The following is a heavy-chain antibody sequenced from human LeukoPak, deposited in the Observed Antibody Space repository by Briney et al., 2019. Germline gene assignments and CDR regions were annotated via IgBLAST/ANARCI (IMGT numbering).Heavy chain of an antibody. Sequence: SETLSLTCTVSGGSISSSSYYWGWIRQPPGKGLEWIGSIYYSGSTYYNPSLKSRVTISVDTSKNQFSLKLSSVTAADTAVYYCATHGTMIWGVLDYWGQGTLVTVSS. CDR2: IYYSGST. CDR3: ATHGTMIWGVLDY. J-gene: IGHJ4*02. D-gene: IGHD3-10*01. CDR1: GGSISSSSYY. V-gene: IGHV4-39*01.